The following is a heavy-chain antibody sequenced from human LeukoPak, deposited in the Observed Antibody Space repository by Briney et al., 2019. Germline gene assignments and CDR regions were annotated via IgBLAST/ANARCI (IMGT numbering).Heavy chain of an antibody. V-gene: IGHV4-38-2*02. J-gene: IGHJ5*02. CDR3: ARHFWGSGNWFDP. CDR2: IYYSGTT. Sequence: SETLSLTCTVSGYSISSGYYWGWIRQPPGKGLEWIGSIYYSGTTYYNPSLKSRVTISVDTSKNQSSLEVISVTAADTAVYYCARHFWGSGNWFDPWGQGALVTVSS. CDR1: GYSISSGYY. D-gene: IGHD3-10*01.